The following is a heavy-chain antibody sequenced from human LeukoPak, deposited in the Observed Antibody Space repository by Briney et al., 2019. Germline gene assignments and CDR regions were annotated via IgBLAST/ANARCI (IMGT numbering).Heavy chain of an antibody. CDR2: ISAYNGNT. J-gene: IGHJ4*02. CDR3: ARDYGEWLFSERFDY. CDR1: GYTFTSYG. V-gene: IGHV1-18*01. D-gene: IGHD3-3*01. Sequence: ASVKVSCKASGYTFTSYGISWVRQAPGQGLEWMGWISAYNGNTNYAQKLQGRVTMTTDTSTSTAYMELRSLRSDDTAVYYCARDYGEWLFSERFDYWGQGTPVTVSS.